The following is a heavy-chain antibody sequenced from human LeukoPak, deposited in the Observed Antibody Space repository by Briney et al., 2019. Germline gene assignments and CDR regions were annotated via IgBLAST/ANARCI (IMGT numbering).Heavy chain of an antibody. Sequence: SETLSLTCAVYGGSFSGYYWSWIRQPPGKGLEWLGEINHSGSTNYNPSLKSRVTISVDTSKNQFSLKLSSVTAADTAVYYCARGGITIFGVVTNYYYMDVRGKGTTVTVSS. CDR3: ARGGITIFGVVTNYYYMDV. D-gene: IGHD3-3*01. CDR2: INHSGST. V-gene: IGHV4-34*01. CDR1: GGSFSGYY. J-gene: IGHJ6*03.